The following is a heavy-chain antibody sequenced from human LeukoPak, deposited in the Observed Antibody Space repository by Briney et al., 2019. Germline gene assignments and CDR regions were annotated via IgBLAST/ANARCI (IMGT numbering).Heavy chain of an antibody. Sequence: GGSLRLSCAASGFTFSNYGMHWVRQAPGKGLDWVAVISYDGTNKYYADSVKGRFTISRDNSKNTLYLQMNSLRAEDTAVHYCARGTFGVVISPAYYYYGMDVWGQGTTVTVSS. D-gene: IGHD3-3*01. J-gene: IGHJ6*02. CDR3: ARGTFGVVISPAYYYYGMDV. CDR2: ISYDGTNK. V-gene: IGHV3-30*03. CDR1: GFTFSNYG.